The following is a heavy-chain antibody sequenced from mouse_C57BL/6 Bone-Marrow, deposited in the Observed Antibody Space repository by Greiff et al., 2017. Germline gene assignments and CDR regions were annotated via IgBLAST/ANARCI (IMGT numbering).Heavy chain of an antibody. Sequence: QFQLQQSGAELVKPGASLKISCKPCGYAFRSFWLTWVKQRPGMGFEGIGQLYLGEGDPNSNGKLKGKATLTADKSSSTAYMQLSSLTSEDSAVYFCARLLPWYFDVWGTGTTVTVSS. V-gene: IGHV1-80*01. CDR2: LYLGEGDP. CDR3: ARLLPWYFDV. CDR1: GYAFRSFW. J-gene: IGHJ1*03. D-gene: IGHD1-1*01.